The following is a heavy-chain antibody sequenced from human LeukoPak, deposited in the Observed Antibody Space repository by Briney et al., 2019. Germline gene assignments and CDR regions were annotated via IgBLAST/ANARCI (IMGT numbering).Heavy chain of an antibody. CDR3: ARPMTVGASSDAFDI. D-gene: IGHD1-26*01. Sequence: GESLKISCKGSGYTFTNYWIGWVRPMSGKGLEWMGIIFPGDSDTRYSPSFQGQVTISADKSITTAYLQWRSLKASDTAMYYCARPMTVGASSDAFDIWGQGTMVTVSS. CDR1: GYTFTNYW. J-gene: IGHJ3*02. V-gene: IGHV5-51*01. CDR2: IFPGDSDT.